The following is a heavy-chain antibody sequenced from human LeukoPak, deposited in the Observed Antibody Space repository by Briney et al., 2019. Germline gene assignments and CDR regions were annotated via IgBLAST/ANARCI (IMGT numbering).Heavy chain of an antibody. D-gene: IGHD5-18*01. CDR1: GYSISSGYY. CDR3: AREVGYSYGSDF. CDR2: IYHSGST. J-gene: IGHJ4*02. V-gene: IGHV4-38-2*02. Sequence: SETLSLTCAVSGYSISSGYYWGWIRQPPGKGLEWIGSIYHSGSTYYNPSLKSRVTISVDTSKNQFSLKLSSVTAADTAVYYCAREVGYSYGSDFWGQGTLVTVPS.